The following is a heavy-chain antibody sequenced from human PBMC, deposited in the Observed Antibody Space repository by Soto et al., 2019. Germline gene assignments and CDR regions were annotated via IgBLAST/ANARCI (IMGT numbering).Heavy chain of an antibody. V-gene: IGHV3-23*01. D-gene: IGHD2-2*01. J-gene: IGHJ4*02. Sequence: PGGSLRLSCAASGFTFSNYAMSWVRQAPGKGLEWVSAISGSGGSTYYADSVKGRFTISRDNSQNTLYLQMNSLRGEDTAVYYCAKVVPPAAAVYPYWGQGTLVTVSS. CDR1: GFTFSNYA. CDR3: AKVVPPAAAVYPY. CDR2: ISGSGGST.